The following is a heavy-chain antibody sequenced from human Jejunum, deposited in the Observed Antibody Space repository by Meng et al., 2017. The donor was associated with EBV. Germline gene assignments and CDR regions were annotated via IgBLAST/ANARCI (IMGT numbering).Heavy chain of an antibody. Sequence: QLQLQESGPGLVKPSXXLSLTXAVSGGSISSPPYHWWSWIRQPPGKGLEWVGGIYYSGTTYYSPSLKSRVTISLDTSKNQFSLKLTSVTAADTAMYYGVRDETQTGINWFDPWGQGTLVTVSS. D-gene: IGHD7-27*01. J-gene: IGHJ5*02. V-gene: IGHV4-39*07. CDR1: GGSISSPPYH. CDR3: VRDETQTGINWFDP. CDR2: IYYSGTT.